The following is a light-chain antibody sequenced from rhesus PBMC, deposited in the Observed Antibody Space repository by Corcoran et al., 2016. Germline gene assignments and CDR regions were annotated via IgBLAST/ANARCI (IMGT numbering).Light chain of an antibody. CDR1: QSISSW. J-gene: IGKJ1*01. V-gene: IGKV1-22*01. CDR3: LQYSSSPWT. CDR2: KAS. Sequence: DIQMTQSPSSLSASVGDTVTITCRASQSISSWLYWYQQKPGKAPKLLIYKASSLKSGVPSRFSGSGYGTDFTLPISSLQPEDFATYYCLQYSSSPWTFGQGTKVEIK.